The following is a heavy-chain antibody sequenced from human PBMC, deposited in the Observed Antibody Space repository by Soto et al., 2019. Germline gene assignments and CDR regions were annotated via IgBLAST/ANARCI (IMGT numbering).Heavy chain of an antibody. CDR1: GGTFSSYT. CDR2: IIPILGIA. J-gene: IGHJ1*01. Sequence: QVQLVQSGAEVKKPGSSVKVSCKASGGTFSSYTISWVRQAPGHGLEWMGRIIPILGIANYAQKFQGRVTITADKSTSTAYMELSSLRSEDTAVYYCASPRSGYYISLSEYFQHWGQGTLVTVSS. V-gene: IGHV1-69*02. CDR3: ASPRSGYYISLSEYFQH. D-gene: IGHD3-3*01.